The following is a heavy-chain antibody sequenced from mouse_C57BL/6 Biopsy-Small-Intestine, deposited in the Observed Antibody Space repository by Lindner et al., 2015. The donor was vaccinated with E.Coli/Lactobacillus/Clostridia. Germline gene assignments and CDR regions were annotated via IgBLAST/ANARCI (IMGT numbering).Heavy chain of an antibody. CDR2: KNPYNDGT. Sequence: VQLQESGPVLVKPGASVKMSCKASGYTFTDYYMNWVKQSHGKSLEWIGVKNPYNDGTTFNQKFKGKAMLTVDKSSSTAYMELNSLTSEDSAVYYCARLGGYSYAMDYWGQGTSVTVSS. V-gene: IGHV1-19*01. CDR3: ARLGGYSYAMDY. J-gene: IGHJ4*01. D-gene: IGHD2-3*01. CDR1: GYTFTDYY.